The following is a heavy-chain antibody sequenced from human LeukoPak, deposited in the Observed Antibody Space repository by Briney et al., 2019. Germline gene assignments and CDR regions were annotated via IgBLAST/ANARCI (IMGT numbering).Heavy chain of an antibody. CDR2: IYYSGST. Sequence: PSETLSLACTVSGDSISSYYWSWIRQPPGKGLEWIGYIYYSGSTNYNPSLKSRVIISVDTSKNQFSLKLTSVTAADTAVYYCAKSIAVAGSDAFDVWGQGTMATVSS. D-gene: IGHD6-19*01. CDR3: AKSIAVAGSDAFDV. J-gene: IGHJ3*01. V-gene: IGHV4-59*13. CDR1: GDSISSYY.